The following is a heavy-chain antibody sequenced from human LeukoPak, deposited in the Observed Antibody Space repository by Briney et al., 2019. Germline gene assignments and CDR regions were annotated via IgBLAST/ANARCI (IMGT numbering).Heavy chain of an antibody. CDR1: GGSISSGGYS. V-gene: IGHV4-30-2*01. J-gene: IGHJ6*02. D-gene: IGHD2-21*01. CDR3: ARLSIAKRAMDV. Sequence: SQTLSLTCAVSGGSISSGGYSWSWIRQPPGKGLEWIGYIYHSGSTYYNPSLKSRVTISVDRSKNQFSLKLSSVTAADTAVYFCARLSIAKRAMDVWGQGTTVTVSS. CDR2: IYHSGST.